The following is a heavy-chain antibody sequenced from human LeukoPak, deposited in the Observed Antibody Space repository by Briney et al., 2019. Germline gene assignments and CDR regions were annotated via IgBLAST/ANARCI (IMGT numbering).Heavy chain of an antibody. J-gene: IGHJ4*02. CDR1: GGSFSGYY. CDR3: ARDAPTAYCSGGTCYFDY. V-gene: IGHV4-34*01. D-gene: IGHD2-15*01. CDR2: INHSGST. Sequence: SETLSLTCAVYGGSFSGYYWSWIRQPPGKGLEWIGEINHSGSTNYNPSLKSRVTISLDTSKNQFSLNLSSVTAADTALYYCARDAPTAYCSGGTCYFDYWGQGTLVTVSS.